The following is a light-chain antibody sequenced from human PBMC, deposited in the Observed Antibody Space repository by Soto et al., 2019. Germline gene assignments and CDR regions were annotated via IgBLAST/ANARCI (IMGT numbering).Light chain of an antibody. J-gene: IGLJ2*01. Sequence: QSALTQPASVSGSPGQSITISCTGTSSDVGGYNYVSWYQQHPGKAPKLMIYEVSKRPSGVPDRFSGSKSGKTASLTVSGLQAEDEADYYCSSYAGTNNLIFGGGTKLTVL. V-gene: IGLV2-8*01. CDR2: EVS. CDR3: SSYAGTNNLI. CDR1: SSDVGGYNY.